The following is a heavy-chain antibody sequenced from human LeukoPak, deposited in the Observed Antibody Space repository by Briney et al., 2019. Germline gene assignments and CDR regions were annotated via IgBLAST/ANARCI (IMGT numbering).Heavy chain of an antibody. D-gene: IGHD3-9*01. J-gene: IGHJ5*02. CDR3: ARSYYDILTSWGAWFDP. Sequence: ASVKVSCKASGYTFTSYVISWVRQAPGQGLEWMGWISAYNGNTNYAQKLQGRVTMTTDTSTSTAYMELRSLRSDDTAVYYCARSYYDILTSWGAWFDPWGQGTLVTVSS. V-gene: IGHV1-18*01. CDR1: GYTFTSYV. CDR2: ISAYNGNT.